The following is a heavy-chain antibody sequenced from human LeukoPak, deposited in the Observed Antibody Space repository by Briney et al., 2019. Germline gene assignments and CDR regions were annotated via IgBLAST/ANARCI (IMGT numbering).Heavy chain of an antibody. CDR1: GYRFNAYW. V-gene: IGHV5-51*01. J-gene: IGHJ3*01. Sequence: AGESLKISCKGSGYRFNAYWIAWVRQMPGKGLEWMGIIYPDDTDTRYSPSFQGQVTISADKSVRTAYLQWSSLKASDTAMYYCARPNITSYYDSRGYDAFDVWGQGTMVTVSS. CDR2: IYPDDTDT. D-gene: IGHD3-22*01. CDR3: ARPNITSYYDSRGYDAFDV.